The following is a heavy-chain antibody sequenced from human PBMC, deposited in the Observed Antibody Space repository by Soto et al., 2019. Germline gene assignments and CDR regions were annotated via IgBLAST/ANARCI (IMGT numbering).Heavy chain of an antibody. CDR3: ARRQQDYDFWSWADYYGMDV. D-gene: IGHD3-3*01. CDR2: IYPGDSDT. V-gene: IGHV5-51*01. J-gene: IGHJ6*02. CDR1: GYSFTSYW. Sequence: GESLKISCKGSGYSFTSYWIGWVRQMPGKGLEWMGIIYPGDSDTRYSPSVQGLVTISADKSISTSYLQWSILKASDTAMYYCARRQQDYDFWSWADYYGMDVWGQGTTVTVSS.